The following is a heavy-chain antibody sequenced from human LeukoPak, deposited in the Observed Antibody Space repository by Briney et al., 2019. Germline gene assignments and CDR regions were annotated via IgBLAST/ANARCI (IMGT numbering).Heavy chain of an antibody. CDR3: ARGTAKIRGFDP. V-gene: IGHV3-74*01. CDR1: GFTFSNFW. CDR2: IYGDGSFT. J-gene: IGHJ5*02. D-gene: IGHD2-8*02. Sequence: GGSLRLSCAASGFTFSNFWMHWVRQAPGKGLVWVALIYGDGSFTRYADSVKGRFTISRDNAKNTLYLQMNSLRAEDTAVYYCARGTAKIRGFDPWGQGTLVTVSS.